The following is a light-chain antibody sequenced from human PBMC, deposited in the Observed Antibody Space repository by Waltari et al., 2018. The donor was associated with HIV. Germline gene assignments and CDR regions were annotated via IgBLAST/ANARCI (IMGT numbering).Light chain of an antibody. Sequence: QSVLTQPPSASGAPGQRVTISCSGSSATIGNTVYWYQQLPGTAPKVLIYRYNQRPSGVPDRFSGSRSGTSASLDVSGLRSEDEANYICAAWDDILSGWVFGGGTKLTVL. V-gene: IGLV1-47*01. CDR3: AAWDDILSGWV. J-gene: IGLJ3*02. CDR2: RYN. CDR1: SATIGNT.